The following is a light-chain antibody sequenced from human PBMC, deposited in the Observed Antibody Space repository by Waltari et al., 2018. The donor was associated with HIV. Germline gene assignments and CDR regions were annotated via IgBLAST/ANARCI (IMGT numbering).Light chain of an antibody. J-gene: IGKJ4*01. CDR2: DSS. CDR3: QQSTNWPPGVT. V-gene: IGKV3-11*01. CDR1: QRVGTF. Sequence: EIVLTQSPATLSLSPGERATLSCRASQRVGTFLAWYQHKPAQPPRLLIYDSSTRAAGIPVRFTGRGSGTDFTLTISSLEPEDFAIYYCQQSTNWPPGVTFGGGTRVEIK.